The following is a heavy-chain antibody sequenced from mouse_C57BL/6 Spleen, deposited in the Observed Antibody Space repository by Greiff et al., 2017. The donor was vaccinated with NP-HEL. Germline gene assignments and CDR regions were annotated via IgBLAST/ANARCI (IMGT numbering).Heavy chain of an antibody. V-gene: IGHV5-17*01. D-gene: IGHD3-2*02. CDR3: ARIDSSGYGFAY. J-gene: IGHJ3*01. CDR1: GFTFSDYG. Sequence: EVQLVESGGGLVKPGGSLKLSCAASGFTFSDYGMHWVRQAPEKGLEWVAYISSGSSTIYDADTVKGRFTISRDNAKNTLFLQMTSLRSEDTAMYYCARIDSSGYGFAYWGQGTLVTVSA. CDR2: ISSGSSTI.